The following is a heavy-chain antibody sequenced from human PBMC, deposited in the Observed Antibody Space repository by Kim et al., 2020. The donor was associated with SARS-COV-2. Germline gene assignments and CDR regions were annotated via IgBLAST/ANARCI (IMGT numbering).Heavy chain of an antibody. Sequence: SETLSLTCTVSGGSISSPGTYWSWIRQHPGEGLEWIGYIYYSANTCYNPSLKSRVTMSVDTSKNQFSLKLSSVTAADTAVYYCARDHIGYSYGDFDYWG. CDR1: GGSISSPGTY. V-gene: IGHV4-31*03. CDR3: ARDHIGYSYGDFDY. CDR2: IYYSANT. J-gene: IGHJ4*01. D-gene: IGHD5-18*01.